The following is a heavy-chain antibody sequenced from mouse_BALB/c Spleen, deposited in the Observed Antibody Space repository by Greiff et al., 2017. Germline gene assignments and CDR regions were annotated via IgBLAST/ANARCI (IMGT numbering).Heavy chain of an antibody. Sequence: EVKVVESGGDLVKPGGSLKLSCAASGFTFSSYGMSWVRQTPDKRLEWVATISSGGSYTYYPDSVKGRFTISRDNAKNTLYLQMSSLKSEDTAMYYCARNLYYGSSYDAMDYWGQGTSVTVSS. CDR3: ARNLYYGSSYDAMDY. J-gene: IGHJ4*01. CDR2: ISSGGSYT. V-gene: IGHV5-6*01. D-gene: IGHD1-1*01. CDR1: GFTFSSYG.